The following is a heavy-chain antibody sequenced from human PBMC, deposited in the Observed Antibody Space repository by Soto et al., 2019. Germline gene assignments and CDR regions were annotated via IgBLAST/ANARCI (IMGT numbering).Heavy chain of an antibody. CDR1: GYTFTSYG. CDR3: ARGRYGDY. D-gene: IGHD1-1*01. CDR2: ISAHNGNT. J-gene: IGHJ4*02. V-gene: IGHV1-18*01. Sequence: QVHLVQSGAEVKKPGASFKVSCKASGYTFTSYGITWVRQAPGQGLEWVGWISAHNGNTDYAQKLQGRVIVTRDTSTSTAYMELRSMISDDTAVYYCARGRYGDYWGQGALVTVSS.